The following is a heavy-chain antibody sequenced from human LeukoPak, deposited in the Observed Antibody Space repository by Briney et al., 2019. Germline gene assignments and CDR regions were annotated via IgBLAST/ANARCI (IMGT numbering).Heavy chain of an antibody. J-gene: IGHJ5*02. CDR2: ISHSGST. Sequence: PSETLSLTCTVSGYSISSGYYRGWIRQPPGKGLEWIGSISHSGSTHYKPSLKSRVTISVDTSKNQFSLKLRSVTAADTAVYYCARVTSRLGWFDPWGQGTLVTVSS. CDR3: ARVTSRLGWFDP. D-gene: IGHD1-14*01. CDR1: GYSISSGYY. V-gene: IGHV4-38-2*02.